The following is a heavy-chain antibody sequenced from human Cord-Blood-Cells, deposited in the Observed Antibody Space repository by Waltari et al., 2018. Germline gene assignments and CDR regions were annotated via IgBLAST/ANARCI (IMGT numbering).Heavy chain of an antibody. Sequence: QVQLVQSGAEVKKPGSSVKVSCKASGGTFSSYAISGVRQAPGQGLEWMGRIIPILGIANYAQKFQGRVTITADKSTSTAYMELSSLRSEDTAVYYCAREERSTTGTADYWGQGTLVTVSS. V-gene: IGHV1-69*09. CDR3: AREERSTTGTADY. J-gene: IGHJ4*02. CDR2: IIPILGIA. D-gene: IGHD1-1*01. CDR1: GGTFSSYA.